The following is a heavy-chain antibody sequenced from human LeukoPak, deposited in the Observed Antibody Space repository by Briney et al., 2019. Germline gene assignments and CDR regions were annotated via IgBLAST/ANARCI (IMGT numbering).Heavy chain of an antibody. CDR3: ARDKSDIVVVPAAIQDYYYYGMDV. CDR2: IIPIFGIA. D-gene: IGHD2-2*02. CDR1: GGTFSSYA. J-gene: IGHJ6*02. V-gene: IGHV1-69*04. Sequence: ASVKVSCKASGGTFSSYAISWVRQAPGQGLEWIGRIIPIFGIANYAQKFQGRVTITADKSKSTAYMELSSMRSEATAVYYCARDKSDIVVVPAAIQDYYYYGMDVWGQGTTVTVSS.